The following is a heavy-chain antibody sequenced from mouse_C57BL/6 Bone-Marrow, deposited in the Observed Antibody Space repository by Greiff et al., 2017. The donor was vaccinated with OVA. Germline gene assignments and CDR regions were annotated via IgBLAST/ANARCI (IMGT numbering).Heavy chain of an antibody. CDR2: IYPGNSDT. J-gene: IGHJ4*01. V-gene: IGHV1-5*01. Sequence: EVHLVESGTVLARPGASVKMSCKTSGYTFTSYWMHWVKQRPGQGLEWIGAIYPGNSDTSYNQKFKGKAKLTAVTSAMTAYMELSSLTNEDSAVYSCTREGYYLSYYAMDYWGQGTSVTVSS. CDR3: TREGYYLSYYAMDY. CDR1: GYTFTSYW. D-gene: IGHD2-3*01.